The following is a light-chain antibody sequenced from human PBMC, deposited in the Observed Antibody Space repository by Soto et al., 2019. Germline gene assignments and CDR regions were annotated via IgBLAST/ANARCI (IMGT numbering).Light chain of an antibody. J-gene: IGKJ3*01. CDR2: GAS. CDR1: QSVSSSC. V-gene: IGKV3-20*01. CDR3: QRYGSSPPEFT. Sequence: EIVLTQSPGTLSLSPGERATLSCRASQSVSSSCLAWYQQRPGQAPRLLIFGASYRATGIPDRFSGSGSGTDLTLTISIREPEDFAVYYCQRYGSSPPEFTFGPGTKVDSK.